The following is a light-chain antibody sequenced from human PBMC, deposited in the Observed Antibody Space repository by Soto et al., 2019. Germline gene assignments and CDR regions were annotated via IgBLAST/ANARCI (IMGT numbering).Light chain of an antibody. Sequence: DVQMTQSPSTLSASVGDRVSITYRASQSINSWLAWYQQKPGKAPKLLIYDASSLESGVPSRFSGRGSGTQFTLTITSLQTDDFGTYYCQQYYSYPWTFGQGTKVDIK. CDR3: QQYYSYPWT. CDR1: QSINSW. CDR2: DAS. V-gene: IGKV1-5*01. J-gene: IGKJ1*01.